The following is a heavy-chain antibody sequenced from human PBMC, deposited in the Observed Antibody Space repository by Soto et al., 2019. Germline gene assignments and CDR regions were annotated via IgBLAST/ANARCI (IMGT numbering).Heavy chain of an antibody. Sequence: QVQLVESGGGVVQPGRSLGLSCAASGFTFNHYGMHWVRQAPGKRLEWVAAISNDGSDKYYADSVKGRLTISRDNSKNTLYLQMNSLRAEDTAVYYCAKDQGIAASHGIDWGQGTMVTVSS. J-gene: IGHJ3*01. V-gene: IGHV3-30*18. D-gene: IGHD6-13*01. CDR3: AKDQGIAASHGID. CDR2: ISNDGSDK. CDR1: GFTFNHYG.